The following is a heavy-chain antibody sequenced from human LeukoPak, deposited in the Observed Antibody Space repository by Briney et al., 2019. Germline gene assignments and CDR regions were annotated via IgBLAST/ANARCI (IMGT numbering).Heavy chain of an antibody. CDR2: ISGSGGST. CDR3: AKDGPRGDYYDSSGYPLDY. D-gene: IGHD3-22*01. J-gene: IGHJ4*02. V-gene: IGHV3-23*01. Sequence: PGGSLRLSCAASGFTFSSYWMSWVRQAPGKGLEWVSAISGSGGSTYYADSVKGRFTISRDNSKNTLYLQMNSLRAEDTAVYYCAKDGPRGDYYDSSGYPLDYWGQGTLVTVSS. CDR1: GFTFSSYW.